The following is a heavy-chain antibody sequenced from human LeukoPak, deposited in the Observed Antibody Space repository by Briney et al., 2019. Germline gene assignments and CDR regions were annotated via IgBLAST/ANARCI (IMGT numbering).Heavy chain of an antibody. CDR1: GVPFSEYY. V-gene: IGHV4-34*01. D-gene: IGHD3-3*01. CDR3: AGVPSRVFGVVTHPFDY. CDR2: VHHTGSA. Sequence: PSETLSLTCAVSGVPFSEYYWGWIRQSPGKGLEWIGEVHHTGSANYNPSLRSRVTISVDTSKKQFSLRVYSVTAADTAVYYCAGVPSRVFGVVTHPFDYWGQGTLVTVSS. J-gene: IGHJ4*02.